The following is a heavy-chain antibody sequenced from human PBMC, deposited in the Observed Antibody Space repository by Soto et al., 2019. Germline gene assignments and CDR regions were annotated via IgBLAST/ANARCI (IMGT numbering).Heavy chain of an antibody. CDR2: INNRGDDI. V-gene: IGHV3-11*01. D-gene: IGHD2-21*02. CDR1: GFTFNDFY. J-gene: IGHJ5*01. CDR3: ARGMSYGDFGRNCFDS. Sequence: QLHLVESGGGLVKPGGSLRLSCAASGFTFNDFYMIWFRQAPGRGLEWLAYINNRGDDIYYADSVRGRFTISRDNGKNSLYLQMNSLRVEDTALYFCARGMSYGDFGRNCFDSWGQGTPVTVSA.